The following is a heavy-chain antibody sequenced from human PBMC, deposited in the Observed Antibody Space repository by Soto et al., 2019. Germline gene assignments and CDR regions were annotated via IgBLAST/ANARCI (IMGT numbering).Heavy chain of an antibody. V-gene: IGHV4-34*01. CDR1: GGSFSGYY. CDR2: INHSGST. Sequence: SETLSLTCAVYGGSFSGYYWSWIRQPPGKGLEWIGEINHSGSTNYNPSLKSRVTISVDTSKNQFSLKLSSVTAADTAVYYCASYRGVPADMSYYYYGMDVWGQGTTVT. CDR3: ASYRGVPADMSYYYYGMDV. J-gene: IGHJ6*02. D-gene: IGHD2-2*01.